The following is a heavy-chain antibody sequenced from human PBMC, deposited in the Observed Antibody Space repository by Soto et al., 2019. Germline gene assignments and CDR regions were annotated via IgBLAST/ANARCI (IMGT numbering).Heavy chain of an antibody. Sequence: GGALRLSCAASGFTVSNNYISWVRQPPGKGLEWVSLIYSGGSTYYADSVKGRFTLSRDNSKNTVYLQMNSLRAEDTAVYYCARAEWGSSYTQYYYALDVWGQGTTVPVSS. D-gene: IGHD6-13*01. J-gene: IGHJ6*02. CDR3: ARAEWGSSYTQYYYALDV. CDR2: IYSGGST. V-gene: IGHV3-53*03. CDR1: GFTVSNNY.